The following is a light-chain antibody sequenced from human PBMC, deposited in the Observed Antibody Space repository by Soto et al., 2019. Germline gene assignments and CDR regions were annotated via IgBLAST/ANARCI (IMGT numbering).Light chain of an antibody. CDR1: QSVSSDF. Sequence: IVLTQSPATLSVSPGERATLSCRASQSVSSDFLAWYQRKPGQAPRLLIYGASTRATGIPDRVSGSGSGTDFTLTISRLEPEDFAVYHCQQYVGSSRTFGQGTKVDIK. CDR2: GAS. CDR3: QQYVGSSRT. J-gene: IGKJ1*01. V-gene: IGKV3-20*01.